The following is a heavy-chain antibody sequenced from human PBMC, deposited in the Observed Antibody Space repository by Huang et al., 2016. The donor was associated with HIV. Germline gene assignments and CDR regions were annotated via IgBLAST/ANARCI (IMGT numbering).Heavy chain of an antibody. CDR1: GASISSYY. D-gene: IGHD3-10*01. J-gene: IGHJ4*02. CDR3: ARAFSTGAYGSGSYNY. V-gene: IGHV4-4*07. Sequence: QVQLQESGPGLVKPSETLSLTCNVSGASISSYYWSWIRQSDGKGLEWIGRLYISGGMHYNPSLKSRVTRSIDTSKNQFSLRLSSVTAADTAVYYFARAFSTGAYGSGSYNYWGQGTLVTVSS. CDR2: LYISGGM.